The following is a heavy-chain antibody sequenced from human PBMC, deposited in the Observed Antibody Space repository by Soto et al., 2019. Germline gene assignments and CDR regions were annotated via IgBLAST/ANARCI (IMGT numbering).Heavy chain of an antibody. V-gene: IGHV4-59*01. CDR2: IYYSGST. J-gene: IGHJ5*02. CDR3: ARTAVPAARVDWFDP. CDR1: GGSISSYY. D-gene: IGHD2-2*01. Sequence: SETMSLTCTVSGGSISSYYWSWIRQPPGKGLEWIGYIYYSGSTNYNPSLKSRVTISVDTSKNQFSLKLSSVTAADTAVYYCARTAVPAARVDWFDPWGQGTLVTVSS.